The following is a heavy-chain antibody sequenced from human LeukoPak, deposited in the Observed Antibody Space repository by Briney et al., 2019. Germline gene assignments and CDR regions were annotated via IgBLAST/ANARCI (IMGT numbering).Heavy chain of an antibody. CDR2: ISSSGSTI. CDR3: ARDLAATSLYYFDY. D-gene: IGHD6-13*01. V-gene: IGHV3-48*03. J-gene: IGHJ4*02. Sequence: TGGSLRLSCAASGFTFSSYEMNWVRQAPGKGLEWVSYISSSGSTIYYADSVKGRFTISRDNAKNSLYLQMNSLRAEDTAVYYCARDLAATSLYYFDYWGQGTLVTASS. CDR1: GFTFSSYE.